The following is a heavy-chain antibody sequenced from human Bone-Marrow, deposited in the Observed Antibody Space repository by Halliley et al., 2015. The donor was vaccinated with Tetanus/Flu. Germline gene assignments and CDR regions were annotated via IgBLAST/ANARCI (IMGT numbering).Heavy chain of an antibody. J-gene: IGHJ3*02. CDR2: INADGSAT. CDR1: GFTFSSYW. D-gene: IGHD3-10*01. CDR3: GRDLSRGSDI. V-gene: IGHV3-74*01. Sequence: SLRLSCAASGFTFSSYWMHWVRQAPGKGLVWVSQINADGSATSYADSVKGRFTISRDNAKNTLYLQMNSLRDDDTAVYYCGRDLSRGSDIWGRGTMVTVSS.